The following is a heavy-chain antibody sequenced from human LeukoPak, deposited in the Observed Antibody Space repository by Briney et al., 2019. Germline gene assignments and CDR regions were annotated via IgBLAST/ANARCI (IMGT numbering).Heavy chain of an antibody. CDR1: GGSISSSSYY. J-gene: IGHJ3*02. Sequence: SETLSPTCTVSGGSISSSSYYWGWIRQPPGKGLEWIGTIYNSGNTYYNPSLKSRVTISVDTSKNQFSLKLSSVTAADTAVYYCARHLYGSIAFDIWGQGTMVTVSS. CDR2: IYNSGNT. V-gene: IGHV4-39*01. D-gene: IGHD3-10*01. CDR3: ARHLYGSIAFDI.